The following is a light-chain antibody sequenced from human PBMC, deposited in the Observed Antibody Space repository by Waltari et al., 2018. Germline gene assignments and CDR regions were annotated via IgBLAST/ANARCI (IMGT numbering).Light chain of an antibody. CDR3: SSYTVGNTLYV. J-gene: IGLJ1*01. Sequence: QSVLTQRASVAGSLVQSIPIPCTGGGNDVGGCVYVSWYQQHPGKAPELLIYDVDRRPSGASTRFSGSKSGNTASLTISGLQPEDEADYYCSSYTVGNTLYVFGTGTTVTVL. V-gene: IGLV2-14*03. CDR1: GNDVGGCVY. CDR2: DVD.